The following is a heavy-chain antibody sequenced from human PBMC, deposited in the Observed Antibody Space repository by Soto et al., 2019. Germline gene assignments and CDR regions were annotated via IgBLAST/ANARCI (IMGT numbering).Heavy chain of an antibody. V-gene: IGHV3-30*03. D-gene: IGHD1-1*01. CDR1: RLIFNIYG. Sequence: QELLVESGGGVVQPGRSLRLSCSASRLIFNIYGMHWVRQTPGKGLEWVAVISYDGANKYYADSVKGRFTISRDNSKNTLYLEMNSLRPDDTAIYYCARDVATSGTKFFYGMAVWGQGTTVTVSS. J-gene: IGHJ6*02. CDR3: ARDVATSGTKFFYGMAV. CDR2: ISYDGANK.